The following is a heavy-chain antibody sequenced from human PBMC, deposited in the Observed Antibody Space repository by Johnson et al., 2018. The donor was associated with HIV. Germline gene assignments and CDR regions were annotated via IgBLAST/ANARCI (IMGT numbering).Heavy chain of an antibody. CDR2: ISSGGSTI. J-gene: IGHJ3*02. V-gene: IGHV3-11*04. CDR3: VRGGTAYWDRVSAFDI. Sequence: QVQLVESGGGLVKPGGSLRLSCAASRFTFSDYYMSWIRQAPGKGLEWVSYISSGGSTIYYADSVKGRFTISRDNGMNSLYLQMNSLRAEDTAVYYCVRGGTAYWDRVSAFDIWGQGTMVTVSS. D-gene: IGHD2-8*02. CDR1: RFTFSDYY.